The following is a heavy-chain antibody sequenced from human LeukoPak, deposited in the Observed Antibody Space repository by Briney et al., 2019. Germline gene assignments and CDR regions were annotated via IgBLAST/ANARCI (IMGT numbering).Heavy chain of an antibody. CDR1: GGSISSYY. CDR2: IYSSGVT. Sequence: ASETLSLTCTVSGGSISSYYWSWIRQPPGRGLEWLGYIYSSGVTNYNPSLQSRLTISLDTSKNQFTLRVNSVTAADTAIYYCARHDNVPVIRHGFDHWGHGTLVTVSS. D-gene: IGHD2-8*01. V-gene: IGHV4-59*08. CDR3: ARHDNVPVIRHGFDH. J-gene: IGHJ4*01.